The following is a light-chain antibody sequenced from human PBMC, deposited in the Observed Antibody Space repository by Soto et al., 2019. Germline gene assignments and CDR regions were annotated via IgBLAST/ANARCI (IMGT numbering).Light chain of an antibody. V-gene: IGKV1-33*01. CDR3: QQYDNLSLT. Sequence: IEMTQYPSSLSASVGDRVTITCQASQYISNDLNWYQQKPGKAPKLLIYDASNLETGVPSRFSGSGSGTDFTFTISSLQPEDIATYYCQQYDNLSLTFGGGTKVDIK. J-gene: IGKJ4*01. CDR2: DAS. CDR1: QYISND.